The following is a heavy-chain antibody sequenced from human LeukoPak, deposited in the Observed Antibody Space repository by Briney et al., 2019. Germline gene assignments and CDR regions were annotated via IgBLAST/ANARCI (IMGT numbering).Heavy chain of an antibody. CDR3: TRDPNTWYFDL. J-gene: IGHJ2*01. V-gene: IGHV4-59*01. Sequence: SETLSPTCSVPGGSISSYYWSWIRQPPGKGLEWIGNIYYSGSTTYNPSLKSRVTISVDTSKNQFSLKLSSVTAADTAVYYCTRDPNTWYFDLWGRGTLVTVSS. CDR2: IYYSGST. CDR1: GGSISSYY.